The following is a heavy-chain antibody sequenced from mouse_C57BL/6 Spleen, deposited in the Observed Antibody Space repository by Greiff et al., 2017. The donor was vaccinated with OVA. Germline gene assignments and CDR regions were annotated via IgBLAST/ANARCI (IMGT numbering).Heavy chain of an antibody. J-gene: IGHJ4*01. CDR3: IGGNSAGAMDY. CDR2: IRNKANNHAT. Sequence: EVKVIESGGGLVQPGGSMKLSCAASGFTFSDAWMDWVRQSPEKGLEWVAEIRNKANNHATYYAESVKGRFTISRDDSKSSVYLQMNSLRAEDTGIYYCIGGNSAGAMDYWGQGTSVTVSS. D-gene: IGHD2-1*01. V-gene: IGHV6-6*01. CDR1: GFTFSDAW.